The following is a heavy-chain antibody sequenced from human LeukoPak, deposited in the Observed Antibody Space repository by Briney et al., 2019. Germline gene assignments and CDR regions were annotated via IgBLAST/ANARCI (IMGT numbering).Heavy chain of an antibody. V-gene: IGHV1-2*02. J-gene: IGHJ5*02. D-gene: IGHD2-2*01. CDR3: ARSPVVVPAAARGYNWFDP. CDR1: GYTFTGYY. Sequence: GASVRVSFKASGYTFTGYYMHWVRQAPGQGLEWMGWINPNSGGTNYAQKFQGRVTMTRDTSISTAYMELSRLRSDDTAVYYCARSPVVVPAAARGYNWFDPWGQGTLSPSPQ. CDR2: INPNSGGT.